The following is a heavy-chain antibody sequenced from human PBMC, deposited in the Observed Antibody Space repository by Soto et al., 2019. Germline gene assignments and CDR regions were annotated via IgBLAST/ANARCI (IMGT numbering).Heavy chain of an antibody. D-gene: IGHD3-10*01. CDR3: ARVWGGAFDI. CDR2: IYYSGST. V-gene: IGHV4-59*01. Sequence: THPLRNTVSWGNIRNYYGRWIRQPPGKGLEWIGYIYYSGSTNYNPSLKSRVTISVDTSKNQFSLKLSSVTAADTGVYYCARVWGGAFDIWGQGTMVTVSS. J-gene: IGHJ3*02. CDR1: WGNIRNYY.